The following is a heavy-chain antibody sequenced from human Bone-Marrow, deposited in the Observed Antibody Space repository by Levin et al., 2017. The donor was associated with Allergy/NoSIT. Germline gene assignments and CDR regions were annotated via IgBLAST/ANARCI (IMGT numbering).Heavy chain of an antibody. V-gene: IGHV1-18*01. J-gene: IGHJ4*02. CDR2: ISAYNGNT. Sequence: ASVKVSCKASGSTFTRSGLSWVLQAPGHGLEWMGWISAYNGNTNYAQKLQGRVTMTTDTSTSTAYMELRSLRSDDTAVYYCARDVGYSSSWYPDVRRFFDYWGQGTLVTVSS. CDR3: ARDVGYSSSWYPDVRRFFDY. D-gene: IGHD6-13*01. CDR1: GSTFTRSG.